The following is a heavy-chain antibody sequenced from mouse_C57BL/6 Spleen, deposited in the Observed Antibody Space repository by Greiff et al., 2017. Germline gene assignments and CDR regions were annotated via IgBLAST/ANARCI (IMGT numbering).Heavy chain of an antibody. CDR1: GYTFTSYW. D-gene: IGHD1-1*01. CDR2: IYPGSGST. J-gene: IGHJ2*01. CDR3: ARSPIYYYGSSPFYFDY. Sequence: QVQLQQPGAELVKPGASVKMSCKASGYTFTSYWITWVKQRPGQGLEWIGDIYPGSGSTNYNEKFKSKATLTVDTSSSTAYMQLSSLTSEDSAVYYCARSPIYYYGSSPFYFDYWGQGTTLTVSS. V-gene: IGHV1-55*01.